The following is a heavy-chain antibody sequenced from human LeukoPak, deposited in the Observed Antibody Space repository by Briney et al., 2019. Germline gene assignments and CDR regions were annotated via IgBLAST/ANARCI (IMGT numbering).Heavy chain of an antibody. J-gene: IGHJ4*02. CDR3: AKDRCGTSCYTALDY. CDR1: GFTFSSYW. V-gene: IGHV3-23*01. CDR2: ISGSGGST. D-gene: IGHD2-2*02. Sequence: GGSLRLSCAASGFTFSSYWMSWVRQAPGKGLEWVSAISGSGGSTYYADSVKGRFTISRDNSKNTLYLQMNSLRAEDTAVYYCAKDRCGTSCYTALDYWGQGTLVTVSS.